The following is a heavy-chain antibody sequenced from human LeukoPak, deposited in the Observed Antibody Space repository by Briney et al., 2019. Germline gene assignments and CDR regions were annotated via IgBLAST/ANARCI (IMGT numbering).Heavy chain of an antibody. CDR3: ARQLGYYDFWSGYYTGNYFDY. Sequence: SETLSLTCTVSGGSISSSSYYWGWIRQPPGKGLEWIGSIYYSGSTYYNPSLKCRVTISVDTSKNQFSLKLSSVPAADTAVYYCARQLGYYDFWSGYYTGNYFDYWGQGTLVTVSS. D-gene: IGHD3-3*01. J-gene: IGHJ4*02. CDR1: GGSISSSSYY. V-gene: IGHV4-39*01. CDR2: IYYSGST.